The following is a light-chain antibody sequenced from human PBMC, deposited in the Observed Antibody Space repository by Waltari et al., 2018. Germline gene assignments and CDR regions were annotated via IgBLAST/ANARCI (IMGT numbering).Light chain of an antibody. CDR1: QSITNW. CDR3: QQYDNYWT. J-gene: IGKJ1*01. Sequence: IQMTQSPSPLSASVGDRVTITCRASQSITNWLAWYQQKPGKAPKLLIYKASNLESGVPSRFSGSGSGTEFTLTISSLQPDDFATYYCQQYDNYWTFGQGTKVEIK. CDR2: KAS. V-gene: IGKV1-5*03.